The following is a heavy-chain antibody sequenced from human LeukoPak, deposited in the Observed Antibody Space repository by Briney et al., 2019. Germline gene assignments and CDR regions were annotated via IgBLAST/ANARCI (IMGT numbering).Heavy chain of an antibody. J-gene: IGHJ3*01. CDR3: AKDRGYDYYSLFV. Sequence: PGGSLRLSCAASGFTFSSYGMHWVRQAPGKGLEWVAVISYDGRNKYYADSVKGRFTISRDNSKNTLYLQMNSLRAEDTAVYYCAKDRGYDYYSLFVWGQGTMVTVSS. CDR2: ISYDGRNK. D-gene: IGHD3-22*01. CDR1: GFTFSSYG. V-gene: IGHV3-30*18.